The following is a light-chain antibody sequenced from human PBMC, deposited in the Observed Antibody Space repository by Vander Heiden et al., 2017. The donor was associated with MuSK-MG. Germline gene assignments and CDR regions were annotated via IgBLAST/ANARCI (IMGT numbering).Light chain of an antibody. CDR2: DAS. V-gene: IGKV1-33*01. CDR1: QDISNY. CDR3: QQDDNLPRT. J-gene: IGKJ2*01. Sequence: DIQMTQSPSSLSASVGDRVTITCQASQDISNYLNWYQQKPGKAPKLLIYDASNLETGVPSRFSGSESGTDFTFTISSLQPEDVATYYCQQDDNLPRTFGQGTKLEIK.